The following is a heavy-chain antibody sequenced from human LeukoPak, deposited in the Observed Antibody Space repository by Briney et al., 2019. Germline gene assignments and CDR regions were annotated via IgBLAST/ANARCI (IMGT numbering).Heavy chain of an antibody. CDR3: ARDSTIEAGTFFDS. V-gene: IGHV1-2*02. Sequence: ASVKVSCKASGYTFTDYHMHWLRQAPGQGLEWIGWINLNSGATKYAQKFQGRVIMTRDTSISTAYMEVSSLRSDDTGVYYCARDSTIEAGTFFDSWGQGTLVTVSS. CDR2: INLNSGAT. D-gene: IGHD6-19*01. CDR1: GYTFTDYH. J-gene: IGHJ4*02.